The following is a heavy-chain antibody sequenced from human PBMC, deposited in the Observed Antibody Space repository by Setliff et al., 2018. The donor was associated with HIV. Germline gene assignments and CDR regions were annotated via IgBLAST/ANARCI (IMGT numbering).Heavy chain of an antibody. V-gene: IGHV1-2*02. CDR2: INPNSGGT. J-gene: IGHJ4*02. CDR3: ARDGIAVAGTLPFDY. Sequence: ASVKVSCKASGYTFAGYYMHWVRQAPGQGLEWMGWINPNSGGTNYAQKFQGRVTMTRDTSITTAYMELSRLRSDDTAVYYCARDGIAVAGTLPFDYWGQGTLVTVSS. D-gene: IGHD6-19*01. CDR1: GYTFAGYY.